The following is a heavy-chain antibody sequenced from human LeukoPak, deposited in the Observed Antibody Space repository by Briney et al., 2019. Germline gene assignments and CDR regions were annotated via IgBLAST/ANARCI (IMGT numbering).Heavy chain of an antibody. J-gene: IGHJ4*02. V-gene: IGHV4-38-2*01. D-gene: IGHD2-2*01. CDR3: GGGPAALYYFEY. Sequence: SETLSLICDVSGYSITSYYWGWIRQPPGKGLEWIGSFWHSGTSYYNPSLESRVTISVDTSNRQVSLKLSSVTAADTAVYYCGGGPAALYYFEYWGQGILVTVSS. CDR1: GYSITSYY. CDR2: FWHSGTS.